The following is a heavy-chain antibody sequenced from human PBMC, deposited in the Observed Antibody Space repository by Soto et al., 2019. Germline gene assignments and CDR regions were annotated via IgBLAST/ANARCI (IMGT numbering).Heavy chain of an antibody. J-gene: IGHJ3*02. V-gene: IGHV3-73*01. CDR3: TRPYDILTGDAFDI. D-gene: IGHD3-9*01. CDR1: GFTFSGSA. CDR2: IRSKANGYAT. Sequence: GGSLRLSCAASGFTFSGSAMHWVRQASGKGLEWVGRIRSKANGYATAYAASVKGRFTISRDDSKNTAYLQMNSLKTEDTAVYYCTRPYDILTGDAFDIWGQGTMVTVSS.